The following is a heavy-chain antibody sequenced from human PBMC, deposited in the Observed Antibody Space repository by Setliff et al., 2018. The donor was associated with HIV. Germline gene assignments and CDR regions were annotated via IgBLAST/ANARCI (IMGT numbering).Heavy chain of an antibody. Sequence: GGSLRLSCAASGFTFSSYEMNWVRQAPGKGLEWVSDISSSGSTTYYADSVKGRFTISRDNANNLVYLQMNSLRVEDTAVYLCARWGSGSYERVFDYWGQGMLVTVSS. V-gene: IGHV3-48*03. CDR3: ARWGSGSYERVFDY. D-gene: IGHD1-26*01. CDR1: GFTFSSYE. J-gene: IGHJ4*02. CDR2: ISSSGSTT.